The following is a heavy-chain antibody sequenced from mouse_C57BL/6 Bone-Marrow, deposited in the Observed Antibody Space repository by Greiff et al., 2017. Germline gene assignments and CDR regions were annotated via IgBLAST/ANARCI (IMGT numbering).Heavy chain of an antibody. Sequence: QVQLQQSGAELVMPGASVKLSCKASGYTFTSYWMHWVKQRPGQGLEWIGEIDPSDSYTNYNQKFKGKSTLTVDKSSSTAYMQLSSLTSEDSAVYYGARERITTVVATPFDYWGQGTTLTVSS. J-gene: IGHJ2*01. CDR3: ARERITTVVATPFDY. CDR1: GYTFTSYW. D-gene: IGHD1-1*01. CDR2: IDPSDSYT. V-gene: IGHV1-69*01.